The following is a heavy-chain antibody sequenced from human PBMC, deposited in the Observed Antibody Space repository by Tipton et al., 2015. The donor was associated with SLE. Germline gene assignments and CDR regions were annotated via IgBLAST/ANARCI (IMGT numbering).Heavy chain of an antibody. CDR1: GFIFGTYA. J-gene: IGHJ4*02. CDR2: IYGDGSA. V-gene: IGHV3-23*03. D-gene: IGHD2-8*02. CDR3: AKTGGGSYYFDS. Sequence: SLRLSCEVSGFIFGTYAMGWVRQAPGKGLEWVALIYGDGSATRRDSVLGRFTISRDNSKNALYLQMNSLTPEDTAVYYCAKTGGGSYYFDSWGQGALVTVSS.